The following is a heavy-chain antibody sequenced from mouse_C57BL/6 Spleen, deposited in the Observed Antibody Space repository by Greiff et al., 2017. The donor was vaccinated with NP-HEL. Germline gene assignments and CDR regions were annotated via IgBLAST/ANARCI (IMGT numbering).Heavy chain of an antibody. CDR1: GYTFTSYW. J-gene: IGHJ2*01. CDR2: IDPSDSYT. V-gene: IGHV1-69*01. Sequence: QVQLKQPGAELVMPGASVKLSCKASGYTFTSYWMHWVKQRPGQGLEWIGEIDPSDSYTNYNQKFKGESTLTVDKSSSTAYMQLSSLTSEDSAVYYCARWNESFDDWGQGTTLTVSS. CDR3: ARWNESFDD.